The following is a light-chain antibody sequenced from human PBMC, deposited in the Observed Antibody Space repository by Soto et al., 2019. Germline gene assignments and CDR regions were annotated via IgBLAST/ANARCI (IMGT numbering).Light chain of an antibody. J-gene: IGLJ3*02. CDR3: AVWDNSMTAGV. Sequence: QSALTQPRSVSGSPGQSVTISCTGTSTDVGGYNYVSWYQQHPGKAPKLMIYDVSKRPSGVPDRFSGSKSGNTASLTITGLRSEDEAHYYCAVWDNSMTAGVFGGGTKLTVL. CDR2: DVS. V-gene: IGLV2-11*01. CDR1: STDVGGYNY.